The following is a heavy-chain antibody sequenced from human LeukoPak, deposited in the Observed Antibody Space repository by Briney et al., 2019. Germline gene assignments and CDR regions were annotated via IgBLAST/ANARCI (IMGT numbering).Heavy chain of an antibody. D-gene: IGHD1-14*01. V-gene: IGHV3-33*06. CDR1: AFTFSSYG. J-gene: IGHJ6*03. CDR3: AKDARRYYYYMGV. CDR2: IWYDGSNK. Sequence: PGRSLRLSCAASAFTFSSYGMHWVRQAPGKGLEWVAVIWYDGSNKYYADSVKGRFTISRDNSKNTLYLQMNSLRAEDTAVYYCAKDARRYYYYMGVWGKGTTVTVSS.